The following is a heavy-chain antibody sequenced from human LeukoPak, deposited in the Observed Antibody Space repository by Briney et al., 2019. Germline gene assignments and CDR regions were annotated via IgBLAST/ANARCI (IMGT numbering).Heavy chain of an antibody. CDR2: IKSDGSST. J-gene: IGHJ4*02. Sequence: PGGSLRLSCAASGFTFSSYWMHWVRQAPGKGLVRVSRIKSDGSSTDYADSVKGRFTLSRDNAKNTLYLQMDSLRAEDTAVYYCARSTGWYYFDYWGQGTLVTVSS. D-gene: IGHD6-19*01. V-gene: IGHV3-74*01. CDR3: ARSTGWYYFDY. CDR1: GFTFSSYW.